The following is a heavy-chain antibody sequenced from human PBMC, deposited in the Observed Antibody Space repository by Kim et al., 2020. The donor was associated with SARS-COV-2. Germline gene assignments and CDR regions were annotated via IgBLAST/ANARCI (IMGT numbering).Heavy chain of an antibody. CDR1: GASVSSNSAA. D-gene: IGHD1-7*01. CDR3: ARGRNFAFDY. J-gene: IGHJ4*02. V-gene: IGHV6-1*01. CDR2: TYYRSKWSN. Sequence: SETLSLTCVLSGASVSSNSAAWSWIRQSPSRGLEWLGRTYYRSKWSNDYAVSVKSRITVNPDTSKNQFSLQLSSVTPEDTAVYYCARGRNFAFDYWGQGTLVTVSS.